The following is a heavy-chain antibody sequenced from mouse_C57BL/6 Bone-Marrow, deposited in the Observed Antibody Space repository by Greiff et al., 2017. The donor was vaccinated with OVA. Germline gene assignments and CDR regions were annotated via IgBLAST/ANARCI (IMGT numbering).Heavy chain of an antibody. J-gene: IGHJ2*01. D-gene: IGHD2-4*01. V-gene: IGHV14-3*01. Sequence: EVQLQQSVAELVRPGASVKLSCTASGFNIKNTYMHWVKQRPEQGLEWIGRIDPANGNTKYAPKFPGKATITADTSSNTAYLQLSSLTSEDTAIYYCARRGYYDYDALLYYFDYWGQGTTLTVSS. CDR3: ARRGYYDYDALLYYFDY. CDR2: IDPANGNT. CDR1: GFNIKNTY.